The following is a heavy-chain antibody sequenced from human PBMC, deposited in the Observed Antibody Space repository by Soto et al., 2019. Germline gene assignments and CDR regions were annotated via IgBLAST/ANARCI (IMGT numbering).Heavy chain of an antibody. CDR3: VRVALGSHDWSDP. CDR2: INPDGTRT. CDR1: DFTFSSYW. J-gene: IGHJ5*02. Sequence: EVQLVESGGGLVQPGGSLRLSCAVSDFTFSSYWMHWVRQAPGKGLMWVSRINPDGTRTNYADSVKGRFIISRDNAKNTVFLQMNSLRAEDTAVYYCVRVALGSHDWSDPWGQGTLVTVSP. V-gene: IGHV3-74*01. D-gene: IGHD1-26*01.